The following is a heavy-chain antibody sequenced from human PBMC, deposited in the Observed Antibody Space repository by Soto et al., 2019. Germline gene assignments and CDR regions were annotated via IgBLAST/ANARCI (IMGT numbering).Heavy chain of an antibody. CDR1: GGSISSSSYY. CDR2: IYYSGST. Sequence: SETLSLTCTVSGGSISSSSYYWGWIRQPPGKGLEWIGSIYYSGSTYYNPSLKSRVTISVDTSKNQFSLKLSSVTAAGTAVYYCARHLVITNYYYGMDVWGQGTTVTVSS. V-gene: IGHV4-39*01. CDR3: ARHLVITNYYYGMDV. J-gene: IGHJ6*02. D-gene: IGHD3-22*01.